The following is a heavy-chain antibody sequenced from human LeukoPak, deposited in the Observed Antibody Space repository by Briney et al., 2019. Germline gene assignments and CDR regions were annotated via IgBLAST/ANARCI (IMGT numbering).Heavy chain of an antibody. CDR3: ARDSTGYYYGSVPSKWYFDL. J-gene: IGHJ2*01. Sequence: ASVKVFCKASGYTFTSYGISWVRQAPGQGLEWMGWISAYNGNTNYVQKLQGRVTMTADTSTSTAYMELRSLRSDDTAVYYCARDSTGYYYGSVPSKWYFDLWGRGTLVTVSS. D-gene: IGHD3-10*01. CDR1: GYTFTSYG. V-gene: IGHV1-18*01. CDR2: ISAYNGNT.